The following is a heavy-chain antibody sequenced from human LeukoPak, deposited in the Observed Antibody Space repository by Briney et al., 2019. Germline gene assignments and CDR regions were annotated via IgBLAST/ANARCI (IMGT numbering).Heavy chain of an antibody. J-gene: IGHJ4*02. CDR3: VRDALLWFGELFLFDY. V-gene: IGHV3-23*01. CDR1: GFTFSSYA. D-gene: IGHD3-10*01. CDR2: ISGSGGST. Sequence: PGGSLRLSCAASGFTFSSYAMSWVRQAPGKGLEWVSAISGSGGSTYYADSVKGRFTISRDNSKNTLYLQMNSLRAEDTAVYYCVRDALLWFGELFLFDYWGQGTLVTVSS.